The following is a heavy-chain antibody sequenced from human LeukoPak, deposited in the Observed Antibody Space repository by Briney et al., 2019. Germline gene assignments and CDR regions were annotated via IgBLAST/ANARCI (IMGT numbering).Heavy chain of an antibody. CDR1: GGSISSYY. CDR3: ARDHKSTPYRSSTSCYRSGWFDP. J-gene: IGHJ5*02. CDR2: IYTSGST. D-gene: IGHD2-2*02. V-gene: IGHV4-4*07. Sequence: SETLSLTCTVSGGSISSYYWSWIRQPAGKGLEWIGRIYTSGSTNYNPSLKSRVTMSVDTSKNQFSLKLSSVTAADTAVYYCARDHKSTPYRSSTSCYRSGWFDPWGQGTLVTVSS.